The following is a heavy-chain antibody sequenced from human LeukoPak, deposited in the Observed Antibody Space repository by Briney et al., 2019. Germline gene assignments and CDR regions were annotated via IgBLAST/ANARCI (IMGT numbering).Heavy chain of an antibody. Sequence: GGSLRLSCAASGFAFSSYWMSWVRQAPGKGLEWLANIKQDGSERYYVDSVKGRFTISRDNAKNSVFLQMNSLGADDTAVYYCVRDYCSGVSCYSGYWGQGTLVTVSS. D-gene: IGHD2-15*01. CDR3: VRDYCSGVSCYSGY. CDR1: GFAFSSYW. CDR2: IKQDGSER. V-gene: IGHV3-7*04. J-gene: IGHJ4*02.